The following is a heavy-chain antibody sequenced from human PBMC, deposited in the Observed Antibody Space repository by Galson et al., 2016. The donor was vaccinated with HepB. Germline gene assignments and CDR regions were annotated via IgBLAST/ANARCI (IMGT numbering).Heavy chain of an antibody. D-gene: IGHD1-14*01. Sequence: PALVKPTQTLSLTCSFSGFSLSTSGMCVSWIRQPPGKALEWLALICWSDDKYYSTSLKTRLTVSKDTAKNQVVLTMADMEPADTATYYCARMTPDWEWELHVYFDNWGQGVPVTVSS. V-gene: IGHV2-70*01. CDR1: GFSLSTSGMC. CDR2: ICWSDDK. CDR3: ARMTPDWEWELHVYFDN. J-gene: IGHJ4*02.